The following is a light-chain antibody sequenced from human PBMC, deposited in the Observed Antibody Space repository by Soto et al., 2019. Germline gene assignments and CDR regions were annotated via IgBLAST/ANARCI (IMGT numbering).Light chain of an antibody. J-gene: IGLJ1*01. V-gene: IGLV2-23*01. CDR3: FSYAGNSLNYV. Sequence: QSVLTQPASVSGSPGQSITISCTGRSSDVVSYNLVSWYQQHPGKAPKLMLYEASKRPSGISNRFSGSKSGNAASLTISGLQAEDEADYYCFSYAGNSLNYVFGTGTKVTVL. CDR2: EAS. CDR1: SSDVVSYNL.